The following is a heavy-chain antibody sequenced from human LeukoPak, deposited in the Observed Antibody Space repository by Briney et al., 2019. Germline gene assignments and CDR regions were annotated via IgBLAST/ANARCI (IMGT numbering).Heavy chain of an antibody. CDR3: ARQRAGWSIGSFYYYYYMDV. CDR1: GGSFSGYY. V-gene: IGHV4-34*01. Sequence: SETLSLTCAVYGGSFSGYYWSWIRQPPGKGLEWIGSIYYSGSTYYNPSLKSRVTISVDTSKNQFSLKLSSVTAADTAVYYCARQRAGWSIGSFYYYYYMDVWGKGTTVTVSS. CDR2: IYYSGST. J-gene: IGHJ6*03. D-gene: IGHD3-3*01.